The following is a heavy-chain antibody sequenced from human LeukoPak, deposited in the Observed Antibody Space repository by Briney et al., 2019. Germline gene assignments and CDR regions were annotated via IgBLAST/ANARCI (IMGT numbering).Heavy chain of an antibody. D-gene: IGHD6-19*01. CDR2: MNPNSGNT. CDR1: GYTFTSYD. CDR3: AREWDSSGWFGY. Sequence: GASVKVSCKASGYTFTSYDINWVRQATGQGLEWMGWMNPNSGNTGYAQKFQGRVTITRNTSISTAYMELSSLRSEDTAVYYCAREWDSSGWFGYWGQGTLVTVSS. J-gene: IGHJ4*02. V-gene: IGHV1-8*03.